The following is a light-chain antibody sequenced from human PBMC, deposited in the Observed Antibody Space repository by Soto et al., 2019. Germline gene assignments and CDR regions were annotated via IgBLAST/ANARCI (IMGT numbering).Light chain of an antibody. J-gene: IGLJ2*01. Sequence: QPVLTQSPSASASLGASGKLTCTLSSGHSNYAIAWHQQQSEKGPRYLMKLNSDGSHSKGDGIPDRFSGPSSGAERYLTISSLQSEDEADYYCQTWGSGIVVFGGGTKLTVL. CDR3: QTWGSGIVV. V-gene: IGLV4-69*01. CDR1: SGHSNYA. CDR2: LNSDGSH.